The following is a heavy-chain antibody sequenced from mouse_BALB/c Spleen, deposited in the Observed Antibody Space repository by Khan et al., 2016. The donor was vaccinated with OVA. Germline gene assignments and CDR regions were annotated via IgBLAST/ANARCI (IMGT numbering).Heavy chain of an antibody. D-gene: IGHD2-2*01. CDR3: ARSQLLWLYAKDY. CDR2: ISCYNGAT. J-gene: IGHJ4*01. Sequence: LVKTGASVKISCKASGYSFTGYYMHWVKQSHGKSLEWIGYISCYNGATTYNQKFKGKATFTVDTSSSTAYMQFNSLTSEDSAVYYCARSQLLWLYAKDYWGQGTSVTVSS. CDR1: GYSFTGYY. V-gene: IGHV1S34*01.